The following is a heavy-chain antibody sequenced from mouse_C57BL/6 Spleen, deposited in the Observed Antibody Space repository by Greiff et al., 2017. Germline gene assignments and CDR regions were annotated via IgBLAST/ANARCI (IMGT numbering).Heavy chain of an antibody. CDR2: IYPGDGDT. J-gene: IGHJ2*01. Sequence: QVQLQQSGPELVKPGASVKISCKASGYAFSSSWMNWVKQRPGKGLEWIGRIYPGDGDTNYNGKFKGKATLTADKSSSTAYMQLSSLTSEDSAVYFCARSPFTTVVASDYGGQGTTLTVSS. CDR1: GYAFSSSW. CDR3: ARSPFTTVVASDY. D-gene: IGHD1-1*01. V-gene: IGHV1-82*01.